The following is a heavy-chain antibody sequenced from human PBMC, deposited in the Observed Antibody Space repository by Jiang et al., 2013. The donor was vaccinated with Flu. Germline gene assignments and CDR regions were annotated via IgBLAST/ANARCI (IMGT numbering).Heavy chain of an antibody. Sequence: SVKVSCESSGYTSNANYIHWVRQAPGQGLEWVGWINLDSGGTFYAQKFEDRVTMSRDRSIRTAYMEMRSLRPDDTAMYYCAKIIVATSGFDPWGQGTLVTVSS. CDR1: GYTSNANY. J-gene: IGHJ5*02. V-gene: IGHV1-2*02. D-gene: IGHD3-16*02. CDR3: AKIIVATSGFDP. CDR2: INLDSGGT.